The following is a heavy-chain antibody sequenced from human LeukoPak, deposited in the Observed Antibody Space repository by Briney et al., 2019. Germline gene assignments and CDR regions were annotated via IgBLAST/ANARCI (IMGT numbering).Heavy chain of an antibody. CDR2: ISYDGSNK. CDR3: ARYDSSGYYYYFDY. V-gene: IGHV3-30*01. Sequence: GGSLRLSCAASGFTFSSYAMHWVRQAPGKGLEWMAVISYDGSNKYYADSVKGRFTISRDNSKNTLYLQMNSLRAEDTAVYYCARYDSSGYYYYFDYWGQGTLVTVSS. J-gene: IGHJ4*02. D-gene: IGHD3-22*01. CDR1: GFTFSSYA.